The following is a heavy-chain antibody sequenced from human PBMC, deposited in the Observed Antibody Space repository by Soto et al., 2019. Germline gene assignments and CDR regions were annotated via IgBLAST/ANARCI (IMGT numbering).Heavy chain of an antibody. CDR3: ARLGRYYDILTGYYKEGVYFDY. CDR2: IYYSGST. Sequence: SETLSLTCTVSGGSISSSSYYWGWIRQPPGKGLEWIGSIYYSGSTYYNPSLKSRVTISVDTSKNQFSPKLSSVTAADTAVYYCARLGRYYDILTGYYKEGVYFDYWGQGTLVTVSS. J-gene: IGHJ4*02. CDR1: GGSISSSSYY. V-gene: IGHV4-39*01. D-gene: IGHD3-9*01.